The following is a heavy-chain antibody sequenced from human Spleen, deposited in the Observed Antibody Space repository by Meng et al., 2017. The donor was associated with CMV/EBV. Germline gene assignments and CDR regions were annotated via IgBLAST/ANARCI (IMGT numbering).Heavy chain of an antibody. J-gene: IGHJ4*02. D-gene: IGHD2-15*01. CDR1: GYTFTAYY. CDR2: INPNSGGT. CDR3: ARSDCSGGSCYGYFDY. Sequence: ASVKVSCKASGYTFTAYYIHWVRQAPGQGLEWMGWINPNSGGTNYAQKFQGRVTMTRDTSISTAYMELSRLRSDDTAVYYCARSDCSGGSCYGYFDYWGQGTLVTVSS. V-gene: IGHV1-2*02.